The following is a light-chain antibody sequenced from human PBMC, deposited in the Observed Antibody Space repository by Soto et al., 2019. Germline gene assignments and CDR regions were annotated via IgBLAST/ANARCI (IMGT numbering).Light chain of an antibody. J-gene: IGKJ1*01. CDR2: GAS. CDR3: QQYGSSRWT. Sequence: EIVLTQSPGTLSLSPGERATLSCRASQSVSSSYLAWYQQNRGQAPRLLFYGASSRAPGIPDRFGGSGSGTDFTLTISRLEPEDFAVYYCQQYGSSRWTFGQGTKVDIK. V-gene: IGKV3-20*01. CDR1: QSVSSSY.